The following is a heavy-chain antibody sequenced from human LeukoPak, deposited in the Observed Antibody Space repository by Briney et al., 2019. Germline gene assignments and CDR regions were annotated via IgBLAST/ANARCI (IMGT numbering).Heavy chain of an antibody. CDR2: ISAYNGNT. D-gene: IGHD3-3*01. V-gene: IGHV1-18*01. Sequence: ASVKVSCKASGYTFTSYGISWVRQAPGQGLEWMGWISAYNGNTNYAQKLQGRVTMTTGTSTSTAYMELRSLRSDDTAVYYCARDGLRFLEWLYHFDYWGQGTLVTVSS. J-gene: IGHJ4*02. CDR1: GYTFTSYG. CDR3: ARDGLRFLEWLYHFDY.